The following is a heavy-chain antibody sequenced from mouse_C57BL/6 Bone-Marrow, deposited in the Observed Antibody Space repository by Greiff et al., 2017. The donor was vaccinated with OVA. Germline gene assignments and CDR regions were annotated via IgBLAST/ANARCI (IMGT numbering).Heavy chain of an antibody. CDR3: ARNYRNYPDFDY. J-gene: IGHJ2*01. CDR1: GYTFTSYW. Sequence: QVQLQQPGAELVRPGTSVKLSCKASGYTFTSYWMHWVKQRPGQGLEWIGVIDPSDSYTNYTQKFKGKDTLTVDTSSSTAYMQLSSLTSEDSAVYYCARNYRNYPDFDYWGQGTTLTVSS. CDR2: IDPSDSYT. V-gene: IGHV1-59*01. D-gene: IGHD2-5*01.